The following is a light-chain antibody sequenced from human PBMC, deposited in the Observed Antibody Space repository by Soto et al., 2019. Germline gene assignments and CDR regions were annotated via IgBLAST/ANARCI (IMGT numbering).Light chain of an antibody. J-gene: IGLJ3*02. CDR2: EVS. CDR3: ISYTSSSTWV. V-gene: IGLV2-14*01. Sequence: QSALTQPASVSGSPGQSITISCTGTSSYVGGYNYVSWYQQHPGKAPKLMIYEVSNRPSGVSDRVSGSRSGNTASLTISGLQAEDESDYYCISYTSSSTWVFGGGTKLTVL. CDR1: SSYVGGYNY.